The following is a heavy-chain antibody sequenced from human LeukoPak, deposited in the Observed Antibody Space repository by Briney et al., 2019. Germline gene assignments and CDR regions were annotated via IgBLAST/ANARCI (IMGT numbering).Heavy chain of an antibody. J-gene: IGHJ4*02. D-gene: IGHD5-18*01. Sequence: GASLRLSCAASGLTFSSYAMSWARQAPGKGLEWVSAISGSGGSTYYADSVKGRFTISRDNSKNTLYLQMNSLRAEDTAVYYCAKLGSAMVLYYFDYWGQGTLVTVSS. CDR3: AKLGSAMVLYYFDY. CDR1: GLTFSSYA. CDR2: ISGSGGST. V-gene: IGHV3-23*01.